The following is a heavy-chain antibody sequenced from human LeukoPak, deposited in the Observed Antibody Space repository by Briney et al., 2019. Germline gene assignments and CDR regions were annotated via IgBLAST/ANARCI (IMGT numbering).Heavy chain of an antibody. CDR1: GYTLSSYS. V-gene: IGHV3-48*01. J-gene: IGHJ4*02. CDR2: FSSGSTKI. D-gene: IGHD6-19*01. Sequence: GGSLRLSCATSGYTLSSYSMNWVRPAPGKGLGWVSYFSSGSTKIYYTDTVKGRFTISRDNAQNTLYMQMQSIRAEDTGVYICARDVEQWLVRVDNFDYWGEGNLVTVSS. CDR3: ARDVEQWLVRVDNFDY.